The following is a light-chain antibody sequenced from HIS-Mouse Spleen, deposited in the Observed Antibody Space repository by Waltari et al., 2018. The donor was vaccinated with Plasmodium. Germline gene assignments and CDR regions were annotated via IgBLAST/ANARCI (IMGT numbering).Light chain of an antibody. V-gene: IGLV3-21*02. CDR2: DDS. CDR1: NIGSKS. CDR3: QVWDSSSDHYV. J-gene: IGLJ1*01. Sequence: SYVLTQPPSVSVAPGQTARITCGGNNIGSKSVHWYQPKQGQATVLVVYDDSDRPSGIPERCAGSNSGNTATLTINRVEAGDEADYYCQVWDSSSDHYVFGTGTKVTVL.